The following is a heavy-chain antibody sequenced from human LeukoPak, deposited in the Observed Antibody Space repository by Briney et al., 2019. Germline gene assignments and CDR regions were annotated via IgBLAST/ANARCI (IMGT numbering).Heavy chain of an antibody. V-gene: IGHV3-30*03. Sequence: GGSLRLSCAASGFTFSSYGMHWVRQAPGKGLEWVAVISYDGSNKYYADSVKGRLTISRDNSKNTLYLQMNSLRAEDTAVYYCATIGSYGDYAMDYWGQGTLVTVSS. CDR3: ATIGSYGDYAMDY. CDR2: ISYDGSNK. J-gene: IGHJ4*02. D-gene: IGHD4-17*01. CDR1: GFTFSSYG.